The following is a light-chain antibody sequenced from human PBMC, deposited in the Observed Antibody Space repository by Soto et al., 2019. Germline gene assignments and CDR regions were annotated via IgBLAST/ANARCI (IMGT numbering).Light chain of an antibody. J-gene: IGKJ1*01. CDR3: HHYSGSPPT. Sequence: DIQMTQSPSTLSASVGDRVTITCRASQSVTVWLAWYQQKPGKAPRLLIYDDSRLESGVPSRFSCTASGTEFTLTISSLQPDDFENYYGHHYSGSPPTFGRGTKVEF. CDR2: DDS. CDR1: QSVTVW. V-gene: IGKV1-5*01.